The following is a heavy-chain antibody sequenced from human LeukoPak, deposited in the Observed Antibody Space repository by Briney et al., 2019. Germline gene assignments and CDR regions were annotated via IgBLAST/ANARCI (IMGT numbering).Heavy chain of an antibody. D-gene: IGHD3-22*01. J-gene: IGHJ3*02. Sequence: PGGSLRLSCAASGFTFDDYAMHWVRQAPGKGLEWVSGISWNSGSIGYADSVKGRFTISRDNAKNSLYLQMNSLRAEDTALYYCAKGSSGYFRDDAFDIWGQGTMVIVSS. CDR1: GFTFDDYA. V-gene: IGHV3-9*01. CDR2: ISWNSGSI. CDR3: AKGSSGYFRDDAFDI.